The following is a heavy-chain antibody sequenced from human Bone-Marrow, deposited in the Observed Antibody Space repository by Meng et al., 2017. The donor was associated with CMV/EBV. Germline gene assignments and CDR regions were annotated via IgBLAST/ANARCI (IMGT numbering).Heavy chain of an antibody. J-gene: IGHJ3*02. CDR2: IYHSGST. CDR1: GGSISSSNW. CDR3: ARDRYYDSSGYYTAHAFDI. V-gene: IGHV4-4*02. D-gene: IGHD3-22*01. Sequence: SETLSLTCAVSGGSISSSNWWSWVRQPPGKGLEWIGEIYHSGSTNYNPSLKSRVTISVDKSKNQFSLKLGSVTAADTAVYYCARDRYYDSSGYYTAHAFDIWGQGTMVTVSS.